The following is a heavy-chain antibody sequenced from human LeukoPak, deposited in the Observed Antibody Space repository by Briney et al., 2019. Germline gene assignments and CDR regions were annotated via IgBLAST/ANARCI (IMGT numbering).Heavy chain of an antibody. CDR1: GFTFTDAW. D-gene: IGHD3-9*01. CDR3: TTGADW. V-gene: IGHV3-15*01. CDR2: IKRKTHGGTT. J-gene: IGHJ4*02. Sequence: GGPLRLSCAASGFTFTDAWMSWVRQAPGKGLEWVGRIKRKTHGGTTDYAAPVKGRFTISRDDSKNTVYLQMNSLETEDTAVYYCTTGADWGGQGTLVTVSS.